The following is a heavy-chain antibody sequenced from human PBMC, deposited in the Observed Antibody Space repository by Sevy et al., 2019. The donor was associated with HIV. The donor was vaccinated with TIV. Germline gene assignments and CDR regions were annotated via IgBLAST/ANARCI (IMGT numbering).Heavy chain of an antibody. CDR1: GFPFGSYS. D-gene: IGHD5-12*01. CDR3: AKDVSDGYNYFLDF. V-gene: IGHV3-30*04. J-gene: IGHJ4*02. CDR2: ISNDGGNQ. Sequence: GGSLRLSCAASGFPFGSYSMHWVRHAAGKGLEWVAVISNDGGNQYYADSVKGRFTISRDNSKNTVYLQMNSLRAEDTAVYYCAKDVSDGYNYFLDFWGQGALVTVSS.